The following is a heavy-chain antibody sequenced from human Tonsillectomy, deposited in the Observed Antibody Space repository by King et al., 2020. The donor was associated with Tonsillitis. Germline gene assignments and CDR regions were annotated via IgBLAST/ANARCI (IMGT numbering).Heavy chain of an antibody. CDR1: GFTFSSYA. CDR3: AKPLVGAFDI. Sequence: VQLVESGGGLVQPGGSLRLSCAASGFTFSSYAMSWVRQAPGKGLEWVSVIYSGGSSTYYADSVKGRFTFSRDNSKNRLYLQMNSLRAEDTAVYYCAKPLVGAFDIWGQGTMVTVSS. D-gene: IGHD2-15*01. V-gene: IGHV3-23*03. CDR2: IYSGGSST. J-gene: IGHJ3*02.